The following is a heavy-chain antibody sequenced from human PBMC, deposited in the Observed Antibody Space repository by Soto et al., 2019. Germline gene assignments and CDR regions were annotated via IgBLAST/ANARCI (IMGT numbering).Heavy chain of an antibody. CDR2: ISYDGSNK. Sequence: QVQLVESGGGVVQPGRSLRLSCAASGFTFSSYAMHWVRQAPGKGLEWVAVISYDGSNKYYADSVRGRFTISRDNSKKTLYLQMKSLRAEDTVVYYCARGYRGGMDVWGQGTTVTVSS. J-gene: IGHJ6*02. CDR1: GFTFSSYA. D-gene: IGHD5-18*01. CDR3: ARGYRGGMDV. V-gene: IGHV3-30-3*01.